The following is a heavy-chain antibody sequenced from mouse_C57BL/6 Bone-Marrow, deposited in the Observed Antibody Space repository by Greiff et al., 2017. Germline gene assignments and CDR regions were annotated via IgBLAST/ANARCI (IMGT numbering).Heavy chain of an antibody. Sequence: QVQLQQPGAELVRPGTSAKLSCKASGYTFTSYWMHWVKQRPGQGLEWIGVIDPSDSYTNYNQKFKGKATLTVDTSSSTAYMQLSSLTSEDSAVYYCARPLYYYGSRPWAMDYWGQGTSVTVSS. J-gene: IGHJ4*01. CDR1: GYTFTSYW. D-gene: IGHD1-1*01. V-gene: IGHV1-59*01. CDR3: ARPLYYYGSRPWAMDY. CDR2: IDPSDSYT.